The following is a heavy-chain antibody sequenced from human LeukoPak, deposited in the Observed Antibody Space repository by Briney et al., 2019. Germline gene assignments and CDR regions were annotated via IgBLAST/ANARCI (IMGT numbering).Heavy chain of an antibody. CDR1: GFTFSSYA. D-gene: IGHD6-19*01. V-gene: IGHV3-30*04. CDR3: AKDREAGTGVDYFDY. J-gene: IGHJ4*02. CDR2: ISYDGSDK. Sequence: PGGSLRLSCAASGFTFSSYAIHWVRQAPGKGLQWVAVISYDGSDKYYADSVKGRFTISRDNSKNTLYLQMNSLRAEDTAVYCCAKDREAGTGVDYFDYWGQGTLVTVSS.